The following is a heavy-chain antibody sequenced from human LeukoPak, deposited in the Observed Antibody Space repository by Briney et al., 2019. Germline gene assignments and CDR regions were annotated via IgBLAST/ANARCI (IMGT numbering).Heavy chain of an antibody. CDR2: ISWNDDK. V-gene: IGHV2-5*01. D-gene: IGHD5-24*01. J-gene: IGHJ4*02. CDR1: GFSLSTGGVG. CDR3: AHEDGSNHFDY. Sequence: SGPTLVNPPQTLTLTCTFSGFSLSTGGVGVGWIRQPPGKALEWLALISWNDDKRYSPSLRSRLTITRDTSKNQVVLTMTNVDPVDTATYFCAHEDGSNHFDYWGQGTLVTVSS.